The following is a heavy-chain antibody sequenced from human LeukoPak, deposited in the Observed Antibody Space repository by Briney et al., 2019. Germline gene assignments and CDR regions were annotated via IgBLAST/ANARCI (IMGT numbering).Heavy chain of an antibody. D-gene: IGHD3-3*01. Sequence: ASVKVSCKASGYTFTSYGISWVRQTPGQGLEWMGWISAYNGNTNYAQKLQGRVTMTTDTSTSTAYMELRSLRSDDTAVYYCARGLGDFWSGPYYFDYWGQGTLVTVSS. CDR2: ISAYNGNT. CDR3: ARGLGDFWSGPYYFDY. V-gene: IGHV1-18*01. J-gene: IGHJ4*02. CDR1: GYTFTSYG.